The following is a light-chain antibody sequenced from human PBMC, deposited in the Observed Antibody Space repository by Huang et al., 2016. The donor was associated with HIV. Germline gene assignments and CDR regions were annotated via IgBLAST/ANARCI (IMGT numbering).Light chain of an antibody. V-gene: IGKV3-11*01. CDR1: QSVSSY. J-gene: IGKJ1*01. CDR3: QQRSNWPT. CDR2: DAS. Sequence: EIVLTQSPATLSLSPGERATLACRASQSVSSYLAWYQQKPCQAPRLLIYDASNRATGIPARFSGSGSGTDFTLTISSLEPEDFAVYYCQQRSNWPTFGQGTKVEIK.